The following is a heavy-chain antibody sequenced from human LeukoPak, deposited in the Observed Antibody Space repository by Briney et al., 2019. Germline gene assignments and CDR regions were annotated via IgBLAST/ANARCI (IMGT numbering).Heavy chain of an antibody. CDR2: ISSSSSYI. Sequence: GGSLRLSCAASGFTFSSYSMNWVRQAPGKGLEWVSSISSSSSYIYYADSVKGRFTISRDNAKNSLYLQMNSLRAEDTAMYYCARVSGSRNYYFGAFDIWGQGTMVTVSS. V-gene: IGHV3-21*01. CDR1: GFTFSSYS. CDR3: ARVSGSRNYYFGAFDI. D-gene: IGHD3-10*01. J-gene: IGHJ3*02.